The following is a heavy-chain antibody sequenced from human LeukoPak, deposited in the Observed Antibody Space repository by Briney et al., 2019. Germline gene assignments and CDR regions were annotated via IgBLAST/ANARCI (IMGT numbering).Heavy chain of an antibody. CDR1: GGSVCSRSYY. J-gene: IGHJ6*03. V-gene: IGHV4-39*07. CDR2: IYYTGST. Sequence: SETLSLTCTVSGGSVCSRSYYGRSIRQPPGEGLERIGTIYYTGSTYYNPSLKSPVTISVDTSKNQFSLKLSSVTAADTAVDYCARGPENYYYYMDVSGKGTTVTVSS. CDR3: ARGPENYYYYMDV.